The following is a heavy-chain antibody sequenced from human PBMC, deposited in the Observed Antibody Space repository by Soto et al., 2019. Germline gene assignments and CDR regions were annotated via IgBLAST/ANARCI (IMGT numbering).Heavy chain of an antibody. D-gene: IGHD6-13*01. V-gene: IGHV3-23*01. CDR1: GFTFSSYA. CDR2: ISGSGDST. Sequence: EVQLLESGGGLVQPGGSLRLSCAASGFTFSSYAMSWVRQAPGKGLEWVSVISGSGDSTYYADSVRGRFTISRDNSKNTMYLQMNSLRAEDTAVYFGAKDGNGAAAGPTNFCGMDVWSQWTTVTVSS. CDR3: AKDGNGAAAGPTNFCGMDV. J-gene: IGHJ6*02.